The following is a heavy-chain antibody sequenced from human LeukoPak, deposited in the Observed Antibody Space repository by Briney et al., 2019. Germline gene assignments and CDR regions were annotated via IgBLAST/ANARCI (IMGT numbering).Heavy chain of an antibody. CDR2: IYSSAST. V-gene: IGHV4-4*07. Sequence: SETLSLTCTVSGGSISSYYWSWIRQPAGQGLEGIGRIYSSASTTYTPSLKSRVPMSVHTSRNQFSLNLRSVTAADTAVYYCARVDTDVWYFDYWGQGTLVTVSS. CDR1: GGSISSYY. D-gene: IGHD5-18*01. J-gene: IGHJ4*02. CDR3: ARVDTDVWYFDY.